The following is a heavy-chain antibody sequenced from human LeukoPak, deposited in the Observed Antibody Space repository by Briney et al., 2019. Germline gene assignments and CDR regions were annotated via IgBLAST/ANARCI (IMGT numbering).Heavy chain of an antibody. CDR2: ISSSSSTI. V-gene: IGHV3-48*01. D-gene: IGHD3-3*01. J-gene: IGHJ3*01. CDR3: ARDRFPTTNYDFWSGYPSN. Sequence: GGSLRLSCAASGFTFSSYSMNWVRQAPGKGLEWVSCISSSSSTIYYADSVKGRFTISRDNAKNSLYLQMNSLRAEDTAVYYCARDRFPTTNYDFWSGYPSNWGQGTMVTVSS. CDR1: GFTFSSYS.